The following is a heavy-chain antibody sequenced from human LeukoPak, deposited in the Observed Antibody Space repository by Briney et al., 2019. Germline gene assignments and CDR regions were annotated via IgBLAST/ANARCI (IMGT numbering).Heavy chain of an antibody. CDR1: GGSINSYY. D-gene: IGHD5-18*01. CDR3: ARDRSYGNFDY. V-gene: IGHV4-59*01. J-gene: IGHJ4*02. CDR2: IYYSGST. Sequence: SETLSLTCTVSGGSINSYYWNWVRQPPGKGLEWIGYIYYSGSTNYNPSLKSRVTISVDTSKNQFSLKLSSVTAADTAVYYCARDRSYGNFDYWGQGTLVTVSS.